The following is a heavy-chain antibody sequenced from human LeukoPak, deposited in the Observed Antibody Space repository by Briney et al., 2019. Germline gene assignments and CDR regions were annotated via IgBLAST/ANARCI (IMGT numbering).Heavy chain of an antibody. CDR2: FDPEDGET. CDR3: ARVWGQGSSGYYPF. D-gene: IGHD3-22*01. Sequence: ASVKVSCKVSGYTLTELSMHWVRQAPGKGLEWMGGFDPEDGETIYAQKFQGRVTITADESTSTTYMELSSLRSEDSAVYYCARVWGQGSSGYYPFWGQGTLVTVSS. J-gene: IGHJ4*02. V-gene: IGHV1-24*01. CDR1: GYTLTELS.